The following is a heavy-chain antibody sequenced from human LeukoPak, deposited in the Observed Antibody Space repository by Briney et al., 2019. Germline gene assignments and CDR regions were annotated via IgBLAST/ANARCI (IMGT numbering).Heavy chain of an antibody. CDR1: GGSIRTYY. D-gene: IGHD6-19*01. Sequence: SETLSLTCTVSGGSIRTYYWSWIRQPPGKGLEWIGYIYYSGSTNYNPSPKSRVTISVDTSKNQFSLKLSSVTAADTAVYYCARGIAVAGPFYYYYYYMDVWGKGTTVTVSS. CDR2: IYYSGST. CDR3: ARGIAVAGPFYYYYYYMDV. V-gene: IGHV4-59*01. J-gene: IGHJ6*03.